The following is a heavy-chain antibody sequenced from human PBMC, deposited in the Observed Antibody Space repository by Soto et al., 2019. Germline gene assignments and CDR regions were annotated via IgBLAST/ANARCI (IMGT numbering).Heavy chain of an antibody. CDR3: ARHVLVPAAIGGMDV. D-gene: IGHD2-2*02. Sequence: QVQLQESGPGLVKPSETLSLTCTVSGGSISSSSYYWGWIRQSPGKGLEWIGSIYYSGSTYYNPSIKSRVTRSVDRSKTQFALKLSSVTAADTAVYYCARHVLVPAAIGGMDVWGQGTTVTVSS. J-gene: IGHJ6*02. CDR2: IYYSGST. V-gene: IGHV4-39*01. CDR1: GGSISSSSYY.